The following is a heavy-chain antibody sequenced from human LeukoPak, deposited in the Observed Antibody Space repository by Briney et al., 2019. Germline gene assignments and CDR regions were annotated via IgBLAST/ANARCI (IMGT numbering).Heavy chain of an antibody. Sequence: SQTLSLTCTVSGGSISSGGYYWSWIRQPPGKGLEWIGYIYHSGSTNYNPSLKSRVTISVDKSKNQFSLKLSSVTAADTAVYYCAKKDFGGARAVDYWGQGTLVTVPS. J-gene: IGHJ4*02. CDR3: AKKDFGGARAVDY. D-gene: IGHD3-16*01. V-gene: IGHV4-30-2*01. CDR1: GGSISSGGYY. CDR2: IYHSGST.